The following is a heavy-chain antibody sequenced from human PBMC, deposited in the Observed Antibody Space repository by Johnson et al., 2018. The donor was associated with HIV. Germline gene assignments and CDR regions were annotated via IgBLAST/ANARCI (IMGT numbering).Heavy chain of an antibody. Sequence: VQVVESGGGLVQPGGSLRLSCAASGLSVSSYYMSWVRQAPGKGLEWVSVIDSGGGTKYADSVTGRFIISRDNSQNKLYLQMNSLRAEDTAVYFCARGCRDGYTCDVFDVWGQGTGVTVSS. J-gene: IGHJ3*01. CDR1: GLSVSSYY. CDR3: ARGCRDGYTCDVFDV. CDR2: IDSGGGT. D-gene: IGHD5-24*01. V-gene: IGHV3-66*01.